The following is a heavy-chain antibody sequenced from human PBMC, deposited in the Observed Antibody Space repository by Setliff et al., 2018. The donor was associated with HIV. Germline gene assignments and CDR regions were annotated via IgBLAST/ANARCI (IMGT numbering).Heavy chain of an antibody. CDR3: ARVQMAYAAFDV. CDR1: GGSISTYY. D-gene: IGHD4-17*01. J-gene: IGHJ3*01. V-gene: IGHV4-59*01. Sequence: KTSETLSLTCTVSGGSISTYYWSWIRQPPGNGLEWIGSIYFTGSSDNNPSLKSRVTLSVDTSKHQFSLKLISVTAADTSVYYCARVQMAYAAFDVWGKGTMVTVSS. CDR2: IYFTGSS.